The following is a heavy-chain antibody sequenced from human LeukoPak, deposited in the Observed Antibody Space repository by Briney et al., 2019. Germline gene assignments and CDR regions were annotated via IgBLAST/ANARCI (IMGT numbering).Heavy chain of an antibody. Sequence: PSETLSLTCTVSGGSISSYYWSWIRQPAGKGLEWIGYIYYSGSTSYNPSLKSRVTISVDTSKNQFSLKLSSVTAADTAVYYCAREGARWEPSFSAFDIWGQGTKVTVSS. D-gene: IGHD1-26*01. J-gene: IGHJ3*02. CDR1: GGSISSYY. CDR2: IYYSGST. CDR3: AREGARWEPSFSAFDI. V-gene: IGHV4-59*01.